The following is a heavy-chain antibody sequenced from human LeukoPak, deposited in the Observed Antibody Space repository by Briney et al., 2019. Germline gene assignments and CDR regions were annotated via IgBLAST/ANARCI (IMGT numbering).Heavy chain of an antibody. J-gene: IGHJ6*02. CDR2: FDPEDGET. D-gene: IGHD3-3*01. CDR3: ATVRLRFLEWLSQNYGMDV. V-gene: IGHV1-24*01. Sequence: ASVKVSCKVSGYTLTELSMHWVRQAPGKGLEWMGGFDPEDGETIYAQKFQGRVTMTEDTSTDTAYMEPSSLRSEDTAVYYCATVRLRFLEWLSQNYGMDVWGQGITVTVSS. CDR1: GYTLTELS.